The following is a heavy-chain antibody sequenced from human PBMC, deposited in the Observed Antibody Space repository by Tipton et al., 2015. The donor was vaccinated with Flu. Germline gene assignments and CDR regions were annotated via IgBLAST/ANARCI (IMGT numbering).Heavy chain of an antibody. Sequence: TLSLTCTVSGDSISTTIYYWGWVRQPPGKGLEWIGSIYYSGPTYYNPSLKSRVTISVDSSKNAFSLTLASLTAPDTAAYYCARDLWNDRRAYYYYGVDVRGQGTTVPASS. CDR3: ARDLWNDRRAYYYYGVDV. D-gene: IGHD1-1*01. V-gene: IGHV4-39*07. J-gene: IGHJ6*02. CDR1: GDSISTTIYY. CDR2: IYYSGPT.